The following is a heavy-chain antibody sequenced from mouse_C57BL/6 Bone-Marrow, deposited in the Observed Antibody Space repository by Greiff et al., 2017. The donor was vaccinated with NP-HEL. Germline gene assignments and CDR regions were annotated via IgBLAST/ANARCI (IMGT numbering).Heavy chain of an antibody. D-gene: IGHD2-2*01. J-gene: IGHJ2*01. CDR1: GYTFTDYY. CDR3: ARWLRRRHFDY. Sequence: EVQLQQSGPVLVKPGASVKMSCKASGYTFTDYYMNWVKQSHGKSLEWIGVINPYNGGTSYNQKFKGKATLTVDKSSSTAYMELNSLTSEDSAVYYCARWLRRRHFDYWGQGTTLTVSS. CDR2: INPYNGGT. V-gene: IGHV1-19*01.